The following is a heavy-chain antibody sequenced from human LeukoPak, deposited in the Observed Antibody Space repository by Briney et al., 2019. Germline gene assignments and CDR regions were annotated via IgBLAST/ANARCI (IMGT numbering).Heavy chain of an antibody. J-gene: IGHJ3*02. Sequence: GRSLRLSCAASGFTFDDYAMHWVRQAPGKGLEWVSYISSSGSTIYYADSVKGRFTISRDNAKNSLYLQMNSLRAEDTAVYYCARDPTKHYYDSSGYPNDAFDIWGQGTMVTVSS. CDR3: ARDPTKHYYDSSGYPNDAFDI. CDR2: ISSSGSTI. D-gene: IGHD3-22*01. CDR1: GFTFDDYA. V-gene: IGHV3-48*03.